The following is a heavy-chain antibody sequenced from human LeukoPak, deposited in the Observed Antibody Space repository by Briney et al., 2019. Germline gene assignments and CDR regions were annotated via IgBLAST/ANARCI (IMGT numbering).Heavy chain of an antibody. CDR2: ITGSGGNT. CDR3: AKGAYCSGGNCYLGDLDY. J-gene: IGHJ4*02. D-gene: IGHD2-15*01. V-gene: IGHV3-23*01. Sequence: GGSLRLSCAASGFTFSSYAMSWVRQAPGKGLEWVSVITGSGGNTFYADSVKGRFTISRDNSKNTLYLQMNSLRVEDTAVYYCAKGAYCSGGNCYLGDLDYWGQGTLVTVSS. CDR1: GFTFSSYA.